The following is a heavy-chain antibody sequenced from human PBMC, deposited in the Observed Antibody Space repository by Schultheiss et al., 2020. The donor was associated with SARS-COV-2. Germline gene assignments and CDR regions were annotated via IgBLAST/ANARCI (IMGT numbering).Heavy chain of an antibody. V-gene: IGHV3-74*01. J-gene: IGHJ3*02. CDR2: INSDGSST. CDR3: ARAGDYYDSRGAFDI. D-gene: IGHD3-22*01. CDR1: GFTFSLAW. Sequence: GGSLRLSCAASGFTFSLAWMSWVRQAPGKGLVWVSRINSDGSSTSYADSVKGRFTISRDNAKNTLYLQMNSLRAEDTAVYYCARAGDYYDSRGAFDIWGQGTMVTVSS.